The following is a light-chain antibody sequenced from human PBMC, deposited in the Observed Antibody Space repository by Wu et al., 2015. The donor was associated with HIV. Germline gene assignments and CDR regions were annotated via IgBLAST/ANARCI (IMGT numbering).Light chain of an antibody. CDR1: QSVSSY. CDR3: LQRSNWPPTWT. CDR2: DAS. Sequence: EIVMTQSPATLSVSPGERATLSCRASQSVSSYLAWYQQKPGQAPRLLIYDASNRATGIPARFSGSGSGTDFTLTISSLEPEDFAVYYCLQRSNWPPTWTFGQGTKVEIK. J-gene: IGKJ1*01. V-gene: IGKV3-11*01.